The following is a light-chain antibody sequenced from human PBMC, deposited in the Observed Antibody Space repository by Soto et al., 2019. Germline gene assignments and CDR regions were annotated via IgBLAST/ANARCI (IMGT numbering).Light chain of an antibody. CDR1: SSDVGGYNY. Sequence: QSALTQAASVSGSPGQSITISCTGTSSDVGGYNYVSWHQQHPGKAPKLMIFDVSNRPSGVSNRFSGSKSGDTASLTISGLQVEDGADYYCSLYTKRKTVVFGGGTKLPVL. V-gene: IGLV2-14*03. J-gene: IGLJ2*01. CDR3: SLYTKRKTVV. CDR2: DVS.